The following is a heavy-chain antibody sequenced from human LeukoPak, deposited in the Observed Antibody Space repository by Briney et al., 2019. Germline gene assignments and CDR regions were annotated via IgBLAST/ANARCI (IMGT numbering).Heavy chain of an antibody. CDR1: GGSISSSSYY. CDR2: IYYSGST. CDR3: ASMYCSSTSCYRYYYYYMDV. V-gene: IGHV4-39*07. J-gene: IGHJ6*03. D-gene: IGHD2-2*01. Sequence: SETLSPTCTVSGGSISSSSYYWGWIRQPPGEGLEWIGSIYYSGSTNYNPSLKSRVTISVDTSKNQFSLKLSSVTAADTAVYYCASMYCSSTSCYRYYYYYMDVWGKGTTVTVSS.